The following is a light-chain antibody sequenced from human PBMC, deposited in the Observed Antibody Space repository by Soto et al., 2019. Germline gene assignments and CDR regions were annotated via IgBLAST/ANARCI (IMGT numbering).Light chain of an antibody. V-gene: IGKV3-15*01. CDR1: QSITTN. CDR3: LQFDNWPAWT. Sequence: EIVMTQSPVTLSVSPGQRATLSCGTSQSITTNLAWYQQKPGQAPRLLIYGASTRATGIPARFSGSGSGTEVTLTISSLQPEDFAVYYCLQFDNWPAWTFGHGTRVEV. J-gene: IGKJ1*01. CDR2: GAS.